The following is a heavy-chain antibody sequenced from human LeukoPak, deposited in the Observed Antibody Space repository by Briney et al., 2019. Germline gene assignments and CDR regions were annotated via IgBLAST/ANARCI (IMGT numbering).Heavy chain of an antibody. J-gene: IGHJ5*02. V-gene: IGHV4-59*01. D-gene: IGHD4-11*01. Sequence: SETLSLTCTVSGGSISTYYWSWIRQPPGTGLEWIGYIYYSGSTNYKPSLKSRVTMSVDTSKNQFSLKLSSVTAADTAVYYCAREGVTHNWFDPWGQGTLVTVSS. CDR1: GGSISTYY. CDR2: IYYSGST. CDR3: AREGVTHNWFDP.